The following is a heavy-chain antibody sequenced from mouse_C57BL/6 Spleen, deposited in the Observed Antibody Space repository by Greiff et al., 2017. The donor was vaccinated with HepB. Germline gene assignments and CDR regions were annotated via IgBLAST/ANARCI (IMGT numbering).Heavy chain of an antibody. CDR2: INHSSGYT. Sequence: VQLQQSGAELAKPGASVKLSCTASGYTFTSYWMHWVKQRYGQGMEWIVYINHSSGYTKYKQKFKDQATLTADKSTNTAYMQLSSLTYEDSAVYYCARYRSNYGGYAMDYWGKGTSVTVSS. V-gene: IGHV1-7*01. J-gene: IGHJ4*01. CDR1: GYTFTSYW. CDR3: ARYRSNYGGYAMDY. D-gene: IGHD2-5*01.